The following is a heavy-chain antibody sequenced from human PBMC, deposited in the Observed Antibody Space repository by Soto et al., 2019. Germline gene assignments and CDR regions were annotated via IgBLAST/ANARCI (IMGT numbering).Heavy chain of an antibody. D-gene: IGHD3-10*01. CDR1: GASISSYY. CDR3: AGVLSPIENSELFPPPVPGYYYGMDV. V-gene: IGHV4-59*01. J-gene: IGHJ6*02. Sequence: SETLSLTCTVSGASISSYYWSWIRQPPGKGLEWIGYIYYTGSTNYNPSLKSRVTISLDTSKNQFSLKLSSVTAADTAVYYCAGVLSPIENSELFPPPVPGYYYGMDVWGQGTTVTVSS. CDR2: IYYTGST.